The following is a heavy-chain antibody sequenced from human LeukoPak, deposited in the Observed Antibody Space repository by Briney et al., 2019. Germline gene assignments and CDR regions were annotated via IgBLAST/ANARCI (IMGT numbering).Heavy chain of an antibody. CDR3: AGSSVGSYSGYYYYMDV. J-gene: IGHJ6*03. Sequence: SETLSLTCTVSGGSISTSNYYWGWIRQPPGKGLEWIGNIFYSGSTYYSPSLRSRVTISVDTSKNQFSLKLSSVTAADTAVYYCAGSSVGSYSGYYYYMDVWGKGTTVTVSS. CDR1: GGSISTSNYY. D-gene: IGHD1-26*01. V-gene: IGHV4-39*07. CDR2: IFYSGST.